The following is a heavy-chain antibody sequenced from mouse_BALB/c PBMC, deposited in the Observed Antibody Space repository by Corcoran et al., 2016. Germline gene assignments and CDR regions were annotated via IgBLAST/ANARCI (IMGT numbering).Heavy chain of an antibody. Sequence: DVQLQESGPGLVKPSQSLSLTCSVTGYSITSGYYWNWIRQFPGNKLEWMGYISYDGSNNYNPSLKNPISITRDTSKNQFFLKLNSVTTEDTATYYCARMGGNYWDFAYWGQGTLVTVSA. CDR1: GYSITSGYY. J-gene: IGHJ3*01. CDR3: ARMGGNYWDFAY. D-gene: IGHD2-1*01. V-gene: IGHV3-6*02. CDR2: ISYDGSN.